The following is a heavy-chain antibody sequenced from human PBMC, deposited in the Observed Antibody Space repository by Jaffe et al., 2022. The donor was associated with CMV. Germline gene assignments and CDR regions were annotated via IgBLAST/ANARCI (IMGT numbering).Heavy chain of an antibody. CDR1: GFTFSSYG. Sequence: QVQLVESGGGVVQPGRSLRLSCAASGFTFSSYGMHWVRQAPGKGLEWVAVISYDGSNKYYADSVKGRFTISRDNSKNTLYLQMNSLRAEDTAVYYCAKEADMGLLPVDWGQGTLVTVSS. D-gene: IGHD2-15*01. J-gene: IGHJ4*02. CDR3: AKEADMGLLPVD. CDR2: ISYDGSNK. V-gene: IGHV3-30*18.